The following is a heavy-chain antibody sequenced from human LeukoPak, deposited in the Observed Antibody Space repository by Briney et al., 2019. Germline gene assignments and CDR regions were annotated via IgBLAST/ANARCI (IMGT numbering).Heavy chain of an antibody. D-gene: IGHD2-2*01. CDR1: GVTFSSYW. Sequence: WGSLRLSCAASGVTFSSYWMHWVRQAPGKGLVWVSRINTVVSSTSYAQSLKGRFTISRDNAKNTPYLHMNSLRAEDTAVYYCASGREIIVVVTAASGDDAFDVWGQGTMATVSS. CDR2: INTVVSST. V-gene: IGHV3-74*01. J-gene: IGHJ3*01. CDR3: ASGREIIVVVTAASGDDAFDV.